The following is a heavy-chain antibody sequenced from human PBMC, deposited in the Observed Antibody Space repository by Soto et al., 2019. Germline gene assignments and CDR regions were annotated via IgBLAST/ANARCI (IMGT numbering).Heavy chain of an antibody. D-gene: IGHD2-2*01. CDR3: ARVPDR. Sequence: LSLTCTVSGGSISSYYWSWIRQPPGKGLEWIGYIYHSGSTYYNPSLKSRVTISVDRSKNQFSLKLSSVTAADTAVYYCARVPDRWGQGTLVTVSS. CDR2: IYHSGST. J-gene: IGHJ5*02. V-gene: IGHV4-59*12. CDR1: GGSISSYY.